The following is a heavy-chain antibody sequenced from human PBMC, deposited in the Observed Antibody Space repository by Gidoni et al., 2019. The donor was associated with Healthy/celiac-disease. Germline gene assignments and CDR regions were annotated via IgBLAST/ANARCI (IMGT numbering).Heavy chain of an antibody. Sequence: QVQLQESGPGLEKPSETLSITCPVSGYSISSGYYWGWSRQPPGKGLEWIGSIYHSGSTYYNPSLKSRVTISVDTSKNQFSLKLSSVTAADTAVYYCARGLPNFDYWGQGTLVTVSS. V-gene: IGHV4-38-2*02. CDR1: GYSISSGYY. CDR3: ARGLPNFDY. CDR2: IYHSGST. J-gene: IGHJ4*02.